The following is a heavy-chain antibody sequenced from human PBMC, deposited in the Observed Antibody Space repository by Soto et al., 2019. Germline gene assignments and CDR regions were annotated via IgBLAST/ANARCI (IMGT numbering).Heavy chain of an antibody. CDR1: GGSVSSAGYF. CDR2: VYFSGDS. J-gene: IGHJ6*03. V-gene: IGHV4-39*01. Sequence: QLQLEESGPGLVKPSETLSLICTVSGGSVSSAGYFWGWIRQPPGKGLEWLGSVYFSGDSYYNPYLTSRVAMSVDTSKRQFSLTLTSATAADPAVSYCARPRPAASRYAYYHYMDVWGKGTTVTVSS. CDR3: ARPRPAASRYAYYHYMDV. D-gene: IGHD3-9*01.